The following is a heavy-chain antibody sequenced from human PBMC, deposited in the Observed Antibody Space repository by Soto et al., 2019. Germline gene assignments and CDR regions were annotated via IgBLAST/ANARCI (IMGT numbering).Heavy chain of an antibody. J-gene: IGHJ4*02. CDR1: GFTFSSYA. V-gene: IGHV3-30-3*01. CDR3: ARDLGGFALDY. CDR2: ISYDGSNK. Sequence: QVQLVESGGGVVQPGRSLRLSCAASGFTFSSYAMHLVRQAPGKGLEWVAVISYDGSNKYYADSVKGRFTISRDNSKNTLYLQMNSLRAEDTAVYYCARDLGGFALDYWGQGTLVTVSS. D-gene: IGHD2-15*01.